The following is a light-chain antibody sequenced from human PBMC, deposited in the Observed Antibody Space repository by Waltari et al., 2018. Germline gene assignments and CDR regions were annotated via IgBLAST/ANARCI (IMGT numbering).Light chain of an antibody. CDR2: DAS. V-gene: IGKV3-20*01. CDR3: QKYVNLPAT. J-gene: IGKJ1*01. CDR1: QSVGKY. Sequence: EIVLTQSPGTLSLSPGQRATLSCRASQSVGKYLAWYQQKPGQAPRLLIYDASTRATVIPDRFSGRGSGTDFSLTISRLEPEDVAVYYCQKYVNLPATFGQGTKVEIK.